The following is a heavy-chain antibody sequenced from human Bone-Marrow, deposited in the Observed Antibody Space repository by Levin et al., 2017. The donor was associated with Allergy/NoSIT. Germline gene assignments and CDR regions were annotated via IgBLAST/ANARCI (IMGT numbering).Heavy chain of an antibody. CDR3: ANLYCGGDCSPTF. D-gene: IGHD2-21*01. CDR2: TRNKANSYTT. CDR1: GFTFSDYY. V-gene: IGHV3-72*01. J-gene: IGHJ4*02. Sequence: GSLRLSCAASGFTFSDYYMDWVRQAPGKGLEWVGRTRNKANSYTTQYAASVKGRFSISRDDSKNSLYLQMNGLKTEDTAVYYCANLYCGGDCSPTFWGQGTLVTVSS.